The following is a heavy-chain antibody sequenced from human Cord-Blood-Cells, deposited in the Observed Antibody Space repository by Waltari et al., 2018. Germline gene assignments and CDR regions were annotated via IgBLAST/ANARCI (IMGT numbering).Heavy chain of an antibody. J-gene: IGHJ4*02. V-gene: IGHV3-7*01. CDR3: ARDYDFWSGYYDY. CDR1: GFTFSSYW. Sequence: EVQLVESGGGLVQPGGSLRLSCAASGFTFSSYWMSWVSQAPGKGLEWVANIKQDGSEKYYVDSVKGRFTISRDNAKNSLYLQMNSLRAEDTAVYYCARDYDFWSGYYDYWGQGTLVTVSS. CDR2: IKQDGSEK. D-gene: IGHD3-3*01.